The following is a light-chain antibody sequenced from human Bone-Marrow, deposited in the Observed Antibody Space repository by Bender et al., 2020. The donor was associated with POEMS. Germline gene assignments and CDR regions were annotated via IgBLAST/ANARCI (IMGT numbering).Light chain of an antibody. Sequence: QSVLTQPPSASGTPGQRVTISCSGSSSNIGSNYVYWYQHLPGTAPRLVVYSNYQRPSGVPARFSGSKSGTSASLAISDIQSEDEGDYYCSSWDDSLSGWVFGGGTKLTVL. V-gene: IGLV1-47*02. CDR2: SNY. J-gene: IGLJ3*02. CDR1: SSNIGSNY. CDR3: SSWDDSLSGWV.